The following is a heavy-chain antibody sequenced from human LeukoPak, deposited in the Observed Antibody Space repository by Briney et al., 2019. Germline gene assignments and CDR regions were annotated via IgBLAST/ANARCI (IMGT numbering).Heavy chain of an antibody. V-gene: IGHV3-7*01. CDR3: ARDRSDILTGYNDAFDI. CDR1: GFTFSSYW. D-gene: IGHD3-9*01. CDR2: IKLDGSEK. J-gene: IGHJ3*02. Sequence: GGSLRLSCAASGFTFSSYWMSWVRQAPGKGPEWVATIKLDGSEKYYVDSVKGRFTISRDNAKNSLYVQMNSLRVEDTGVYYCARDRSDILTGYNDAFDIWGQGTMVTVSS.